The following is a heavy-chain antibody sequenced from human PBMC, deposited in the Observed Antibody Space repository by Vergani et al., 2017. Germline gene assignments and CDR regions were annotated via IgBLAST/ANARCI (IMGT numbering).Heavy chain of an antibody. Sequence: EVQLLQSGGGVIQPGGSVRLSCAASGFTFSACPMTWVRQAPGKGLEWVAHISPDGSATSYVDSVKGRFTISRDNTKNSLSLQMSGLRVEDTAVYYCAKDELGFCGDISCLAMDVWGQGTTVSVSS. CDR1: GFTFSACP. CDR2: ISPDGSAT. J-gene: IGHJ6*02. V-gene: IGHV3-7*01. D-gene: IGHD2-15*01. CDR3: AKDELGFCGDISCLAMDV.